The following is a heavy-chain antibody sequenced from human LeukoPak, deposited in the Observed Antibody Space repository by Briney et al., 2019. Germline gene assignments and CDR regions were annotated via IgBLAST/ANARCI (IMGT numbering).Heavy chain of an antibody. Sequence: PGGSLRLSCAASGFTFSSYGMHWVRQAPGKGLEWVAVIWYDGSNKYYADSVKGRFTISRDNSKNTLYLQMNSLRAEDTAAYYCARESIVATIRGYFDYWGQGTLVTVSS. D-gene: IGHD5-12*01. CDR3: ARESIVATIRGYFDY. V-gene: IGHV3-33*01. CDR2: IWYDGSNK. J-gene: IGHJ4*02. CDR1: GFTFSSYG.